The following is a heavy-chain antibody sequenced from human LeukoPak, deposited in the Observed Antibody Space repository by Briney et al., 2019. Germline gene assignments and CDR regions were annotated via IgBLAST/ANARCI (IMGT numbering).Heavy chain of an antibody. CDR2: IYHSGST. D-gene: IGHD2-2*03. CDR1: GGSISSSNW. Sequence: SETLSLTCAVSGGSISSSNWWSWVRQPPGKGLEWIGEIYHSGSTNYNPSLKSRVTISVDKSKNQFSLKLSSVTAADTAVYYCAGGYCSSTSCLIDYWGQGTLVTVSS. V-gene: IGHV4-4*02. CDR3: AGGYCSSTSCLIDY. J-gene: IGHJ4*02.